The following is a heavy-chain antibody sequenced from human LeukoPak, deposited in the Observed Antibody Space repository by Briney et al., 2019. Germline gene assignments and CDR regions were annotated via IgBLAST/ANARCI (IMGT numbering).Heavy chain of an antibody. D-gene: IGHD1-26*01. CDR1: GFTFDDYG. V-gene: IGHV3-20*04. CDR3: ARGQWELLSAFDI. J-gene: IGHJ3*02. CDR2: INWDGGSR. Sequence: PGGSLRLSCAASGFTFDDYGMSWVRQAPGKGPEWVSGINWDGGSRGYVDSVKGRFTISRDNAKNSLYLQMNSLRAEETALYYCARGQWELLSAFDIWGQGTMVTVSS.